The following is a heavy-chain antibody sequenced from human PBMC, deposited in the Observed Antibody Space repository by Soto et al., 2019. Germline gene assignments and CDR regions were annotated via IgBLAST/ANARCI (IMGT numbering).Heavy chain of an antibody. CDR1: GFSFSSYA. Sequence: EVQLLESGGGLVQPGGSLRLSCAASGFSFSSYAMSWVRQAPGKGLEWVSSISGSGGSTYYADSVKGRFTISRDNSKNTLYLQMNGLRADDTAVYYCEKVMEYSSSWFDYWGQGTLVTVSS. J-gene: IGHJ4*02. V-gene: IGHV3-23*01. CDR2: ISGSGGST. CDR3: EKVMEYSSSWFDY. D-gene: IGHD6-6*01.